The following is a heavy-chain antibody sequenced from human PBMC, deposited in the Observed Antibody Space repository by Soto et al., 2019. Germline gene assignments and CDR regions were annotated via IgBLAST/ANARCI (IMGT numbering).Heavy chain of an antibody. Sequence: QVQLVQSGAEVKKPGAAVKVSCKASGYTFTSYYMHWARQAPGQGLEWMGIINLSGGTTTYARKFQGRATMTRDTSTSTVYMELSSLGSEDTAVYYFVRRSFSSGWDFDYWGQGTLVTVSS. CDR3: VRRSFSSGWDFDY. V-gene: IGHV1-46*01. D-gene: IGHD6-19*01. CDR2: INLSGGTT. J-gene: IGHJ4*02. CDR1: GYTFTSYY.